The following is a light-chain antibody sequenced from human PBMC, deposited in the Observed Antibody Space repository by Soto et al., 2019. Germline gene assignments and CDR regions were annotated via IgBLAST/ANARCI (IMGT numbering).Light chain of an antibody. CDR1: RSDVGSYNS. CDR2: EVT. CDR3: FSYAGSSIWV. Sequence: QSALTQPASVSGSPGQSITISCTGTRSDVGSYNSIAWYQQLPGKAPRVMIFEVTKRPSGISNRFSGSKSGSTASLTISGPQAEDEADYFCFSYAGSSIWVFGGGTKLTVL. V-gene: IGLV2-23*02. J-gene: IGLJ3*02.